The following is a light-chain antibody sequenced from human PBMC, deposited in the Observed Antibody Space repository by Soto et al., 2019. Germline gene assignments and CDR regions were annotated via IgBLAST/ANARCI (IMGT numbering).Light chain of an antibody. V-gene: IGLV2-14*02. J-gene: IGLJ1*01. Sequence: QSALTQPASVSGSPGQSITISCTGTSSDVGSYNLVSWYQQHPGKAPKLMIYEDSKRPSGVSNRFSGSKSGNTASLTISGLQAGDEADYYCISYTGSSTSYVFGTGTKLTVL. CDR2: EDS. CDR1: SSDVGSYNL. CDR3: ISYTGSSTSYV.